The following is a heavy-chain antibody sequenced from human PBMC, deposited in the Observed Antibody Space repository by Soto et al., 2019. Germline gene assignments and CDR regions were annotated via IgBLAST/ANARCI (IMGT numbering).Heavy chain of an antibody. Sequence: GGSLRLSCAASGFTFSSYNMNWVRQAPGKGLEWVSSISSSSSYIYYADSVKGRFTISRDNAKNSLYLQMNSLRADDTAVYYCARPPNYYDSRGYYGYWGQGTLVTVSS. CDR2: ISSSSSYI. V-gene: IGHV3-21*01. D-gene: IGHD3-22*01. CDR3: ARPPNYYDSRGYYGY. CDR1: GFTFSSYN. J-gene: IGHJ4*02.